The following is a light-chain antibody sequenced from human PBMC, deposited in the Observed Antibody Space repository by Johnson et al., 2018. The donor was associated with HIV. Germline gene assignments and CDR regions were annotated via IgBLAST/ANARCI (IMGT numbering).Light chain of an antibody. CDR1: SSNIGNNY. V-gene: IGLV1-51*01. J-gene: IGLJ1*01. CDR3: GTWYSSLTVGV. CDR2: DSN. Sequence: QSVLTQPPSVSAAPGQKVTISCSGSSSNIGNNYVSWYQQLPGTAPKLLIYDSNKRPSGIPDRFSGSKSGTSAALDIAGLQTGDEADYYCGTWYSSLTVGVFGSGTKVTVL.